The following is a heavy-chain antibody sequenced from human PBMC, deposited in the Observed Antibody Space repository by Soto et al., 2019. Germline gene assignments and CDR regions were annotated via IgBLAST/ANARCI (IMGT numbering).Heavy chain of an antibody. CDR1: GVTFSRQD. CDR3: ARDIGMDIVVEVAATAPGY. CDR2: INPNSGGT. Sequence: ASVKVSCKASGVTFSRQDMRWVRQAPGQGLEWMGWINPNSGGTNYAQKLQGRVTMTRDPSISTAYMELSRLRSDDTAVYYCARDIGMDIVVEVAATAPGYWGQGTLVTVSS. V-gene: IGHV1-2*02. J-gene: IGHJ4*02. D-gene: IGHD2-15*01.